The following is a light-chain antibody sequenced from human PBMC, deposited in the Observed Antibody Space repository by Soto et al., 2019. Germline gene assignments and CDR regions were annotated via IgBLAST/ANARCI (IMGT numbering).Light chain of an antibody. Sequence: DIQLTQSPSSLSASVGTRVTITCRASQHISSWLAWYPQRPGKAPRSLIFAASTLQEGVPPRCIGRGSGTNFTLTIRSLQPDDSATYYCQQYDSRPLTFGGGTKVEI. CDR2: AAS. CDR3: QQYDSRPLT. CDR1: QHISSW. J-gene: IGKJ4*01. V-gene: IGKV1D-16*01.